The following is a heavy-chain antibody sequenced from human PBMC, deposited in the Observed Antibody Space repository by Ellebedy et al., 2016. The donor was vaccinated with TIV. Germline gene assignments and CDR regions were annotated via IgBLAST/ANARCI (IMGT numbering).Heavy chain of an antibody. V-gene: IGHV3-7*01. Sequence: GGSLRLSCGASGFSFRNYWMTWVRQAPGKGLEWVANINQDGSDKYYEDSVKGRFTIARDNAKNSLYLQMSSLRVEDTAVYYCATDGSYGDYRSPTHAFVMWGQGTLVTVSP. CDR3: ATDGSYGDYRSPTHAFVM. D-gene: IGHD4-17*01. CDR1: GFSFRNYW. CDR2: INQDGSDK. J-gene: IGHJ3*02.